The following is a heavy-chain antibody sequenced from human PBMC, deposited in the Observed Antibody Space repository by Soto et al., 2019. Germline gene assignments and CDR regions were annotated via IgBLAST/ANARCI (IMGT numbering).Heavy chain of an antibody. V-gene: IGHV4-59*01. J-gene: IGHJ5*02. CDR2: IYYSGST. D-gene: IGHD1-26*01. Sequence: SETLSLTCTVSGGSISSYYWSWIRQPPGKGLEWIGYIYYSGSTNYNPSLKSRVTISVDTSKNQFSLKLSSVTAADTAVYYCARVSRGASYNWFDPWGQGTLVTVSS. CDR3: ARVSRGASYNWFDP. CDR1: GGSISSYY.